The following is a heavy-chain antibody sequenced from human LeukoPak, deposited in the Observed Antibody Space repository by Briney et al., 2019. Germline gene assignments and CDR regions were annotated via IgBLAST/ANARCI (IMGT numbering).Heavy chain of an antibody. V-gene: IGHV3-30-3*01. Sequence: GGSLKLSCAASGFTFSSYDMHWVRQAPGKGLEWVAVISYDGSNKYYADSVKGRFTISRDNSKNTLYLQMNSLRAKDTAVYYCASQYYDILTGYYSPFDYWGQGTLVTVSS. D-gene: IGHD3-9*01. CDR3: ASQYYDILTGYYSPFDY. J-gene: IGHJ4*02. CDR1: GFTFSSYD. CDR2: ISYDGSNK.